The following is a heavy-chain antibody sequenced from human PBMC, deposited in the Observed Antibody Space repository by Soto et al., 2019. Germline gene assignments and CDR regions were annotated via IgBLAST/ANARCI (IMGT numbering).Heavy chain of an antibody. CDR3: AKVGFPYSYGYLFYY. CDR2: ISASGGST. CDR1: GFTFSTYA. D-gene: IGHD5-18*01. V-gene: IGHV3-23*01. J-gene: IGHJ4*02. Sequence: EVPLLESGGGLVQPGGSLRLSCAASGFTFSTYAMTWGRQAPGKGLEWVSAISASGGSTYYADSVTGRFTISRDNSKNTLYLQMNSLSVEDTALYYCAKVGFPYSYGYLFYYWGQGTLVTVSS.